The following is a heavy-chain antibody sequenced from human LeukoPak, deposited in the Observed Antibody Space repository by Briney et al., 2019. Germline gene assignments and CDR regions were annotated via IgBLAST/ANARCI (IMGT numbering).Heavy chain of an antibody. Sequence: GGSLRLSCAASGFTFSGYPMHWVRQAPGKGLEYVSAITSNGGSTYYADSVKGRFTISRDNSKNTLYLQMGSLRAEDMAVYCCARDPGVATITPWYYFDYWGQGTLVTVSS. CDR2: ITSNGGST. J-gene: IGHJ4*02. V-gene: IGHV3-64*02. CDR3: ARDPGVATITPWYYFDY. CDR1: GFTFSGYP. D-gene: IGHD5-12*01.